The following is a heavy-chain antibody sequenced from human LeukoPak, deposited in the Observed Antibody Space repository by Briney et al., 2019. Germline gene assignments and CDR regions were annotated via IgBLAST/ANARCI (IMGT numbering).Heavy chain of an antibody. CDR3: TRDTGTTGEVKFDP. J-gene: IGHJ5*02. CDR2: IYTSGST. CDR1: GNSFGDYY. Sequence: PSETLSLTCTVSGNSFGDYYWSWIRQPAGKGLEWIGRIYTSGSTTYNPSLKSRVTMSEDTSKSQFSLNLMSVTAADTAVYYCTRDTGTTGEVKFDPWGQGTLVTVSS. D-gene: IGHD4-17*01. V-gene: IGHV4-4*07.